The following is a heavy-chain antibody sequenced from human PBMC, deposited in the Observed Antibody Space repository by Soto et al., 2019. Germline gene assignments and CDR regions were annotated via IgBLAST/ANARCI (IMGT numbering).Heavy chain of an antibody. D-gene: IGHD6-13*01. Sequence: ASVKVSCKVSGYTLTELSMHWVRQAPGKGLEWMGGFDPEDGETIYAQKFQGRVTMTEDTSTDTAYMELSSLRSEDTAVFYCAIVIEYSSSWFTKRTALGPWGQGTLVTVSS. V-gene: IGHV1-24*01. J-gene: IGHJ5*02. CDR3: AIVIEYSSSWFTKRTALGP. CDR2: FDPEDGET. CDR1: GYTLTELS.